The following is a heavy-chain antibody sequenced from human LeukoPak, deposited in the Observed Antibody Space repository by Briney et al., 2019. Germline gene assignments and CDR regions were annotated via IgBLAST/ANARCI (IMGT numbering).Heavy chain of an antibody. CDR3: YSMIVVEIRVINDY. D-gene: IGHD3-22*01. V-gene: IGHV3-66*01. Sequence: GGSLRLSCAVSGFTVSSNYMSWVRQAPGKGPEWVSVIYSDGSTYYADSVKGRFTISRDSSRNTLYLQMNSLRAEDTAVYHCYSMIVVEIRVINDYWGQGTLVTVSS. CDR2: IYSDGST. J-gene: IGHJ4*02. CDR1: GFTVSSNY.